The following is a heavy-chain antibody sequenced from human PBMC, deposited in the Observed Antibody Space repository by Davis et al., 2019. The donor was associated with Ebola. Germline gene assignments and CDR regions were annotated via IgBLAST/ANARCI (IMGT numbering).Heavy chain of an antibody. V-gene: IGHV3-30*18. CDR1: GFTFSSYG. CDR3: AKDWRYDSRLRKSYYYGMDV. Sequence: GGSLRLSCAGTGFTFSSYGIHWVRQAPGKGLEWVAVISYDGSNKYYADSVKGRFTISRDNSKNTLYLQMNSLRAEDTAVYYCAKDWRYDSRLRKSYYYGMDVWGQGTTVTVSS. CDR2: ISYDGSNK. D-gene: IGHD3-22*01. J-gene: IGHJ6*02.